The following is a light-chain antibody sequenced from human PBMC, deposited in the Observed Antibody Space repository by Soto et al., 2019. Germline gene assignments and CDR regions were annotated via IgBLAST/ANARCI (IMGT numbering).Light chain of an antibody. Sequence: DIQMTQSPSTLSASVGDRVTITCRASQSIGGWLAWYQQKPGKAPKLLISVASSLESGVPSRFSGSGSGTQFTLTISRLQPDDFATYYCQQYNSYSLTSGQGTKVEIK. CDR3: QQYNSYSLT. V-gene: IGKV1-5*01. CDR2: VAS. CDR1: QSIGGW. J-gene: IGKJ1*01.